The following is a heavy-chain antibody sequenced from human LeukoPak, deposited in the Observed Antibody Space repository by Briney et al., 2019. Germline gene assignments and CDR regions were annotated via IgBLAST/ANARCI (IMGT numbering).Heavy chain of an antibody. D-gene: IGHD3-10*01. J-gene: IGHJ5*02. V-gene: IGHV4-30-4*01. Sequence: SETLSLTCTVSGGSISSGDYYWSWIRQPPGKGLEWIGYIYYSGSTYYNPSLKSRVTISVDTSKNQFSLKLSSVTAADTAVYYCARHTMVRGFPGGFDPWGQGTLVNVSS. CDR2: IYYSGST. CDR1: GGSISSGDYY. CDR3: ARHTMVRGFPGGFDP.